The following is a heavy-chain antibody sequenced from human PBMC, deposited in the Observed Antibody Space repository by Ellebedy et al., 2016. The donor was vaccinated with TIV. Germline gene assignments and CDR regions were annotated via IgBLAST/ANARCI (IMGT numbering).Heavy chain of an antibody. CDR3: ARDRYYDSSGYYYVGSY. CDR1: GYTFTSYG. J-gene: IGHJ4*02. D-gene: IGHD3-22*01. Sequence: ASVKVSXXASGYTFTSYGISWVRQAPGQGLEWMGWISAYNGNTNYAQKLQGRVTMTTDTSTSTAYMELRSLRSDDTAVYYCARDRYYDSSGYYYVGSYWGQGTLVTVSS. V-gene: IGHV1-18*01. CDR2: ISAYNGNT.